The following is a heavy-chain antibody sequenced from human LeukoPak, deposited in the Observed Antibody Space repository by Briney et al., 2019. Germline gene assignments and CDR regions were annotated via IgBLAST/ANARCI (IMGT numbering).Heavy chain of an antibody. D-gene: IGHD2-8*01. CDR1: GYTFTSYG. J-gene: IGHJ3*01. CDR2: ISTYNGNT. Sequence: ASVKVSCKASGYTFTSYGISWVRQAPGQGLEWLGWISTYNGNTHYAQKLQGRVTMTTDTSTTTAYMELRSLRSDDTAVYYCASYCSNGVCYRGHAFDVWGQGTMVTVSS. V-gene: IGHV1-18*01. CDR3: ASYCSNGVCYRGHAFDV.